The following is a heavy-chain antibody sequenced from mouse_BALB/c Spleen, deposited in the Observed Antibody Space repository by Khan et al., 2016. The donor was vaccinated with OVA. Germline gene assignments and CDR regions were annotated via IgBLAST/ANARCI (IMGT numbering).Heavy chain of an antibody. CDR1: GYTFTDYV. V-gene: IGHV1-77*01. Sequence: QVQLKESGPEMVKPGASLKVSCKASGYTFTDYVIGWMKQRPRQGLEWIGDIFPGSDTPYYNEKFKDKATLTADKSSNTAYMQLSSLTSEDSAVYVCARGGYSVFAYWGQGTLVTVSA. J-gene: IGHJ3*01. CDR3: ARGGYSVFAY. CDR2: IFPGSDTP. D-gene: IGHD2-14*01.